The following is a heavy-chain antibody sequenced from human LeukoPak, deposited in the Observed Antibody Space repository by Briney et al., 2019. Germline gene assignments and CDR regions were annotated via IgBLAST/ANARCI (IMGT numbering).Heavy chain of an antibody. V-gene: IGHV3-30*18. CDR3: AKDSLPGVWSGYLDY. Sequence: GGSLRLSCGASGFTFSSYGMHWVRQAPGKGVEGVAVISYYGSNKYYADSVKGRFTISRDNSKDTLYLEIKSLRAEDTAVYYCAKDSLPGVWSGYLDYWGQGTLVTVSS. CDR1: GFTFSSYG. CDR2: ISYYGSNK. J-gene: IGHJ4*02. D-gene: IGHD3-3*01.